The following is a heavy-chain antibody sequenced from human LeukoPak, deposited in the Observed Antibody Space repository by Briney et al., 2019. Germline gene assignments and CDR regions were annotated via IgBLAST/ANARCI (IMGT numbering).Heavy chain of an antibody. CDR3: ARDRAVVGTGRFDW. Sequence: ASVKVSCKASGYPFTSYYMHWVRQAPGQGLEWMGLINPGGGSTSYAQKFQGRVTMTRGTSTSTVYMDLSSLRSEDTAVYYCARDRAVVGTGRFDWWGQGTLVTVSS. D-gene: IGHD6-19*01. CDR2: INPGGGST. V-gene: IGHV1-46*01. J-gene: IGHJ4*02. CDR1: GYPFTSYY.